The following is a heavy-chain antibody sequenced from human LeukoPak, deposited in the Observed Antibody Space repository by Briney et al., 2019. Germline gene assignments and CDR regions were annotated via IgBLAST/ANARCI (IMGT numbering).Heavy chain of an antibody. D-gene: IGHD3-10*01. CDR1: GGFVSSGYSY. Sequence: SETLSLTCTVSGGFVSSGYSYWSWIRQPPGKGLEWIGYIYYSGSTKYKPSFKSRVTISGDTSKNQFSLRLSSVTAADTAVYYCARAETYYNYFYNWGQGTLVIVSS. V-gene: IGHV4-61*01. CDR2: IYYSGST. CDR3: ARAETYYNYFYN. J-gene: IGHJ4*02.